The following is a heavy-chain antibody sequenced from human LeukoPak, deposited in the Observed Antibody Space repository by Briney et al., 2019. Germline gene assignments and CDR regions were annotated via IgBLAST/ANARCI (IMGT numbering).Heavy chain of an antibody. V-gene: IGHV3-21*01. D-gene: IGHD1-1*01. CDR1: GFTFSSYS. Sequence: PGGSLRLSCAASGFTFSSYSMKWVRQAPGRGLEWVSSISSSSSYIYYADSVKGRFTISRDNAKNSLYLQMNSLRAEDTAVYYCARDGTGSDAFDIWGQGTMVTVSS. CDR2: ISSSSSYI. CDR3: ARDGTGSDAFDI. J-gene: IGHJ3*02.